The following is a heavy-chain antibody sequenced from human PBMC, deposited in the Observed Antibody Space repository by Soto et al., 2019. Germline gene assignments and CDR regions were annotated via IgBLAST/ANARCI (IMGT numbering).Heavy chain of an antibody. D-gene: IGHD4-17*01. V-gene: IGHV4-30-4*01. J-gene: IGHJ6*02. CDR3: ARLRWPYGMDV. Sequence: SETLPLTCTVSGGSISSGDYYWSWIRQPPGKGLEWIGSIDYSARTFYKPSLKSRVIISVDTSKSQFSPKLTAVTAADTAVYYCARLRWPYGMDVWGQGTTVTVSS. CDR2: IDYSART. CDR1: GGSISSGDYY.